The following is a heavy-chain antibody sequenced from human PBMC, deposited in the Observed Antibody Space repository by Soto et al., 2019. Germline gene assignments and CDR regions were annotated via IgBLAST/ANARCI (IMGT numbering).Heavy chain of an antibody. V-gene: IGHV4-31*03. CDR1: GGSFSSGGYY. J-gene: IGHJ5*02. CDR2: IYYSGNT. CDR3: ARSVFP. Sequence: QVQLQESGPGLVKPSQILSLTYTVSGGSFSSGGYYWSCIRQHPGKGLEWIGYIYYSGNTYYNPSLKSRVTISVDTSKNQFSLKLTSVTAADTAVYYCARSVFPWGQGTLVTVSS.